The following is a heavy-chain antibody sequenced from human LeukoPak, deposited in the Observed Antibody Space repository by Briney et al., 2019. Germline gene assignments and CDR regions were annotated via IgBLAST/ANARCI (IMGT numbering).Heavy chain of an antibody. V-gene: IGHV3-7*03. D-gene: IGHD3-16*01. CDR3: ARGGGLDV. J-gene: IGHJ6*02. CDR2: INHNGNVN. CDR1: GFTFSSYW. Sequence: GGSLRLSCAASGFTFSSYWMNWARQAPGKGLEWVASINHNGNVNYYVDSMKGRFTISRDNAKNSLYLQMSYLRAEDTAVYFCARGGGLDVWGQGATVTVSS.